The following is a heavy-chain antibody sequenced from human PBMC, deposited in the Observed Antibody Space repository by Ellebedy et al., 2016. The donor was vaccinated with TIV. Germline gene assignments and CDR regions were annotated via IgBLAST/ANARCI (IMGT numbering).Heavy chain of an antibody. J-gene: IGHJ4*02. D-gene: IGHD3-16*01. CDR2: INAGNDNT. V-gene: IGHV1-3*01. CDR3: ATDRTSDYTKPDY. CDR1: AYTFTTYG. Sequence: ASVKVSXKTSAYTFTTYGMHWVRQAPGQSLEWMGWINAGNDNTKYSLKFQGRVTISRDTSASTAYMELNSLTSEDTAVYYCATDRTSDYTKPDYWGQGTLVTVSS.